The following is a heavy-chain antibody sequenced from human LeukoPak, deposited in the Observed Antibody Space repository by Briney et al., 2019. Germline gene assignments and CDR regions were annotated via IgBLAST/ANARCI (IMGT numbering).Heavy chain of an antibody. J-gene: IGHJ4*02. CDR1: GGTFSSYA. V-gene: IGHV1-69*04. CDR2: IIPILGIA. D-gene: IGHD2-2*01. CDR3: ARDRRDCSSTSCRYLDY. Sequence: SVKVSCKASGGTFSSYAISWVRQVPGQGLEWMGRIIPILGIANYAQKFQGRVTITADKSTSTAYMELSSLRSEDTAVYYCARDRRDCSSTSCRYLDYWGQGTLVTVSS.